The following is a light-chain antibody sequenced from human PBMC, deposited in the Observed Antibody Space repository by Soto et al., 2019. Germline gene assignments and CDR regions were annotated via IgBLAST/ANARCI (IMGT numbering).Light chain of an antibody. J-gene: IGKJ1*01. CDR2: KAS. CDR3: QQYDTYSKT. CDR1: QSISTW. V-gene: IGKV1-5*03. Sequence: DLQMTQSPSTLSASVGDRVSITCRASQSISTWLAWYQQKPGKAPRLLIYKASTLQSGVPSRFGGSGSGTEFILTITSLQPEDFASYYCQQYDTYSKTFGQGTKVEIK.